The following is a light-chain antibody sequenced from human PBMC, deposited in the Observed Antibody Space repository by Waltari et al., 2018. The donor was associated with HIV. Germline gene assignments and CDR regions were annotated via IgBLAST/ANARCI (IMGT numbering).Light chain of an antibody. J-gene: IGLJ1*01. CDR2: GNS. CDR1: SYNLGAGYH. V-gene: IGLV1-40*01. CDR3: QSHDSSLSGYV. Sequence: QSVLTQPPSVSGAPRQRVPNPSPGTSYNLGAGYHVPWYQQLPGTAPKLLIYGNSNRPSGVPDRFSGSKSGTSASLAITGLQAEDEADYHCQSHDSSLSGYVFGTGTKVTVL.